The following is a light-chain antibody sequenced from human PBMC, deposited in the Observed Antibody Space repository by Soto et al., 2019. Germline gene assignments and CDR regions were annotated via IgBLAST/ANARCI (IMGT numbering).Light chain of an antibody. CDR2: DAS. V-gene: IGKV3-11*01. CDR1: QSVSSY. CDR3: QQYNNWPPPIT. Sequence: EIVFTQSPATLSLSPGERATLSCRASQSVSSYLAWYQQKPGQAPRLLIYDASNRATGIPARFSGSGSGTDFTLTISSLEPEDFAVYYCQQYNNWPPPITFGQGTRLEIK. J-gene: IGKJ5*01.